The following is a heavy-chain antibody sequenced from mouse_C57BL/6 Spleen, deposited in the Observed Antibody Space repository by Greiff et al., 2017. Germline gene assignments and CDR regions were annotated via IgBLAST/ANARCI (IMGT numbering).Heavy chain of an antibody. J-gene: IGHJ2*01. CDR2: IDPSDSYT. Sequence: QVQLQQPGAELVRPGTSVKLSCKASGYTFTSYWMHWVKQRPGQGLEWIGVIDPSDSYTNYNQKFKGKATLTVDTSSSTAHMQLSSLTSEDSAVYYCAKRVSSISFDYWGQGTTLTVSS. D-gene: IGHD1-1*01. CDR3: AKRVSSISFDY. V-gene: IGHV1-59*01. CDR1: GYTFTSYW.